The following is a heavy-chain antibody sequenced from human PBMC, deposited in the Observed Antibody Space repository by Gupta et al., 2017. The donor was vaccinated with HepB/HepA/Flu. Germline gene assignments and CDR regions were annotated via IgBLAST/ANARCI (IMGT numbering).Heavy chain of an antibody. D-gene: IGHD6-13*01. CDR2: ISSSSSYI. Sequence: EVQLVESGGGLVKPGGSLRLSCAASGFTFSSYSMNWVRQAPGKGLEWVSAISSSSSYIYYADSVKGRFTISRDNAKNSLYLQMNSLRAEDTAVYYCARDRVAAAGISDYWGQGTLVTVSS. CDR3: ARDRVAAAGISDY. J-gene: IGHJ4*02. V-gene: IGHV3-21*01. CDR1: GFTFSSYS.